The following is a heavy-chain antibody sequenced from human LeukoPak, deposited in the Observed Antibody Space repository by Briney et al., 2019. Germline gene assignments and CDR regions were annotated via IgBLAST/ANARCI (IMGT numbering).Heavy chain of an antibody. CDR1: GGSISCYY. D-gene: IGHD4-23*01. CDR3: ASLTTVVRIDY. J-gene: IGHJ4*02. V-gene: IGHV4-59*08. Sequence: SETLSLTCTVSGGSISCYYWSWLRQPPGKGLEWIAYISFSGSTNYNPSLKSRVTISVDPSKNQFSLKLSSVTAADTAVYYCASLTTVVRIDYWGQGTLVTVSS. CDR2: ISFSGST.